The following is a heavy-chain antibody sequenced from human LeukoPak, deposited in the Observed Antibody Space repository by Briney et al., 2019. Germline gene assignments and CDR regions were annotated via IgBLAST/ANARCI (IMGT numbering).Heavy chain of an antibody. V-gene: IGHV1-18*01. CDR1: GYTFTSYG. CDR3: ARVIDLAAAGTFAFDI. D-gene: IGHD6-13*01. Sequence: ASVKVSCKASGYTFTSYGISWVRQAPGQGLEWMGWISAYNGNTNYAQKLQGRVTMTTDTSTSTAYMELRSLRSDDTAVYYCARVIDLAAAGTFAFDIWGQGTMVTVSS. J-gene: IGHJ3*02. CDR2: ISAYNGNT.